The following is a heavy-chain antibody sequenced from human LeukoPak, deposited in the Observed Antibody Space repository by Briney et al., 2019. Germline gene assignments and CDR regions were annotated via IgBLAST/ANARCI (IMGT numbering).Heavy chain of an antibody. Sequence: GGSLRLSCAASGFTFSSYGMHWVRQAPGKGLEWVAVIWYDGSNKYYAVSVKGRFTISRDNSKNTLYLQMNSLRAEDTAVYYCAREAHSGSYYSLCYWGQGTLVTVSS. CDR2: IWYDGSNK. CDR1: GFTFSSYG. D-gene: IGHD1-26*01. J-gene: IGHJ4*02. V-gene: IGHV3-33*01. CDR3: AREAHSGSYYSLCY.